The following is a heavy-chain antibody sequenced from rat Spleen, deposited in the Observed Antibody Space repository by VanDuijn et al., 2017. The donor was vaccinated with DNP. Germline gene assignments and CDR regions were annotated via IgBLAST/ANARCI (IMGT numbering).Heavy chain of an antibody. Sequence: QVQLKESGPGLVQPSQTLSLTCTVSGFSLTKHHVHWVRQPPGKGLEWMGRIQSGGTKDYDSVLKSRLSITRDTSKSQVFLKMNSVQTEETAMDCCASGTTGSNWFAYWGQGTLVTGAS. D-gene: IGHD1-11*01. CDR3: ASGTTGSNWFAY. CDR2: IQSGGTK. CDR1: GFSLTKHH. V-gene: IGHV2-27*01. J-gene: IGHJ3*01.